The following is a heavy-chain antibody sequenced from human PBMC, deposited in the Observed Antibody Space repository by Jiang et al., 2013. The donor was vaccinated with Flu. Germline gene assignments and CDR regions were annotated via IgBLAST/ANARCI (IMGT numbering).Heavy chain of an antibody. V-gene: IGHV5-10-1*01. Sequence: DPSDSYTNYSPSFQGHVTISADKSISTAYLQWSSLKASDTAMYYCARHVRGYSGYDYYWGQGTLVTVSS. J-gene: IGHJ4*02. D-gene: IGHD5-12*01. CDR2: DPSDSYT. CDR3: ARHVRGYSGYDYY.